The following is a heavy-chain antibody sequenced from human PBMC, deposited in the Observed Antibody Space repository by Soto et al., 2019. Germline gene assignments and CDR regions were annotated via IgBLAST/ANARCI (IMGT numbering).Heavy chain of an antibody. CDR2: IIPIFGTA. D-gene: IGHD4-17*01. CDR1: GGTFSSYA. CDR3: AGRPPPIGYGEPHYFDY. Sequence: QVQLVQSGAEVKKPGSSVKVSCKASGGTFSSYAISWVRQAPGQGLEWMGGIIPIFGTANYAQKFQGRVTITADKSLGTGYMELRSLASWDTAGYYGAGRPPPIGYGEPHYFDYWGQGTLVTVSS. V-gene: IGHV1-69*06. J-gene: IGHJ4*02.